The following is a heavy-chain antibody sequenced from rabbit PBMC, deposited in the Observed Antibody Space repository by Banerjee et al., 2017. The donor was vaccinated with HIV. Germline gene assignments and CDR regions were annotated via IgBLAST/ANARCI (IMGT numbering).Heavy chain of an antibody. D-gene: IGHD4-2*01. V-gene: IGHV1S40*01. Sequence: QSLEESGGDLVKPGASLTLTCTASGFDFSSNAMCWVRQAPGKGLEWIGCIYSSSSGRAYYASWAKGRFTISKTSSTTVTLQMTSLTAADTATYFCARGLLVTDLWGPGTLVTVS. CDR2: IYSSSSGRA. CDR1: GFDFSSNA. J-gene: IGHJ4*01. CDR3: ARGLLVTDL.